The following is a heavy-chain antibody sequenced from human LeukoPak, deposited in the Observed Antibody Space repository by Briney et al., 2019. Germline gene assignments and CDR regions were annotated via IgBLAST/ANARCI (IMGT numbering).Heavy chain of an antibody. CDR2: ISSSSSYI. CDR1: GFTFSSYS. D-gene: IGHD3-10*01. Sequence: GGSLRLSCAASGFTFSSYSMNWVRQAPGKGLEWVSSISSSSSYIYYADSVKGRFTISRDNAKNSLYLQMNSLRAEDTAVYYCARDSGNDAFDIWGQGTMVTVSS. CDR3: ARDSGNDAFDI. V-gene: IGHV3-21*01. J-gene: IGHJ3*02.